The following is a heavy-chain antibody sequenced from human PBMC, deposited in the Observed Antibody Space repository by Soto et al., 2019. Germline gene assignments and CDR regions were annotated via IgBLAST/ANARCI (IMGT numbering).Heavy chain of an antibody. CDR1: GVTFSNYP. CDR2: VTGGGTT. D-gene: IGHD2-15*01. Sequence: EVQVLDSGGGLVQSGGSLRLSCEASGVTFSNYPMSWVRQAPGKGLEWVSTVTGGGTTYYADSVRGRLTLSRDNSKNTLYLQMNSLRVEDTAVYYCTKNKLNYHLDYWGPGTLVTVSS. J-gene: IGHJ4*02. V-gene: IGHV3-23*01. CDR3: TKNKLNYHLDY.